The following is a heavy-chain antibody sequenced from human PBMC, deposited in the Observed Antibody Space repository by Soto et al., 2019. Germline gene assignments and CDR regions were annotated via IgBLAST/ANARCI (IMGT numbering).Heavy chain of an antibody. Sequence: SETLSLTCAVSGSSISSSNWWSWVRQPPGKGLEWIGEIYHSGSTNYNPSLKSRVTISVDKSKNQFSLKLSSVTAADTAVYYCARVHAEGYYYDSSGYYFDYWGQGTLVTVSS. CDR2: IYHSGST. D-gene: IGHD3-22*01. J-gene: IGHJ4*02. CDR1: GSSISSSNW. CDR3: ARVHAEGYYYDSSGYYFDY. V-gene: IGHV4-4*02.